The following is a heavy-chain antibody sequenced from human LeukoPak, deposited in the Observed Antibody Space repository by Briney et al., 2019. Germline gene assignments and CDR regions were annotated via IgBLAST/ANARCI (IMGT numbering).Heavy chain of an antibody. Sequence: GGSLRLSCAASGFTFSDYYMTWIRQAPGKGLEWVSAISGSGGSTYYADSVKGRFTISRDNSKNTLYLQMNSLRAEDTAVYYCAKDGYGGSYWGQGTLVTVSS. CDR3: AKDGYGGSY. D-gene: IGHD4-23*01. J-gene: IGHJ4*02. CDR1: GFTFSDYY. CDR2: ISGSGGST. V-gene: IGHV3-23*01.